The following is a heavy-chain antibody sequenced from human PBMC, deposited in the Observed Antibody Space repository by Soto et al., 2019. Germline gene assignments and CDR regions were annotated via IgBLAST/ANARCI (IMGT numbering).Heavy chain of an antibody. Sequence: EVQLVESGGGLVQPGGSLRLSCAASGFTFSRYWMSWVRQAPGKGLEWVADIKKDASEKYYVDSVKGRFTISRDNAKNSLFLQVISLTAADTAVYYCARVADGDGDNSRYRHLDYWGQGTLVTVSS. CDR3: ARVADGDGDNSRYRHLDY. CDR1: GFTFSRYW. V-gene: IGHV3-7*04. CDR2: IKKDASEK. D-gene: IGHD2-15*01. J-gene: IGHJ4*02.